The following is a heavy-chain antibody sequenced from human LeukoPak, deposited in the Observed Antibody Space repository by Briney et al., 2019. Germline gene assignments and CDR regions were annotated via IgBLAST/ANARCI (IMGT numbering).Heavy chain of an antibody. J-gene: IGHJ4*02. Sequence: PSETLSLTCAVYGGSFSGYYWSWIRQPPGKGLEWIGEINHSGSTNYNPSLKSRVTISVDTSKNQFSLKLSSVTAADTAVHYCASRTYYYGSGRLTYGYWGQGTLVTVSS. V-gene: IGHV4-34*01. CDR3: ASRTYYYGSGRLTYGY. CDR1: GGSFSGYY. D-gene: IGHD3-10*01. CDR2: INHSGST.